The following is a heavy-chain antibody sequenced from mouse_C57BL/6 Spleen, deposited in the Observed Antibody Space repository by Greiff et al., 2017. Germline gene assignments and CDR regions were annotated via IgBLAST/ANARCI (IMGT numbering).Heavy chain of an antibody. J-gene: IGHJ1*03. CDR3: ARERGGNWYFDV. V-gene: IGHV1-18*01. Sequence: EVQLQQSGPELVKPGASVKIPCKASGYTFTDYNMDWVKQSHGKSLEWIGDINPNNGGTIYNQKFKGKATLTVDKSSSTAYMELRSLTSEDTAVYYCARERGGNWYFDVWGTGTTVTVSS. CDR2: INPNNGGT. CDR1: GYTFTDYN.